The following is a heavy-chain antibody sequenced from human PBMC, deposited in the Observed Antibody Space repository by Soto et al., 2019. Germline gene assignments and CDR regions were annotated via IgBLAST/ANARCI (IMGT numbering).Heavy chain of an antibody. J-gene: IGHJ4*02. V-gene: IGHV1-46*01. CDR3: ARSWGDYRRDY. Sequence: QVQLVQSRAEVRKPGASVKVSCKASGYTFTNYYMHWVRQAPGQGLEWMGIINPSAGSTSYAQKFQGRVTMTRDTSTSTVYMELSSLTSDDTAVYYCARSWGDYRRDYWGQGTLVTVSS. CDR2: INPSAGST. CDR1: GYTFTNYY. D-gene: IGHD4-4*01.